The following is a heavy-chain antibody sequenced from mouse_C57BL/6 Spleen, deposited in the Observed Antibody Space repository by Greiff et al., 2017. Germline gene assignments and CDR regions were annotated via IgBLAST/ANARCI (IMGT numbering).Heavy chain of an antibody. CDR3: ARLNYGSSNYFDY. V-gene: IGHV1-80*01. Sequence: VQLQQSGAELVKPGASVKISCKASGYAFSSYWMNWVKQRPGKGLERIGQIYPGDGDTNYNGKFKGKATLTADKSSSTAYMQLSSLTSEDSAVYFCARLNYGSSNYFDYWGQGTTLTVSS. CDR1: GYAFSSYW. J-gene: IGHJ2*01. D-gene: IGHD1-1*01. CDR2: IYPGDGDT.